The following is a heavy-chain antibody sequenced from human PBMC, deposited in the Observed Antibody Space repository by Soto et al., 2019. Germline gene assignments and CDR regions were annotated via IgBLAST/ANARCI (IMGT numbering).Heavy chain of an antibody. V-gene: IGHV1-69*01. D-gene: IGHD3-22*01. CDR1: GGTFSSYA. Sequence: QVQLVQSGAEVKKPGSSVKVSCKATGGTFSSYAISWVRQAPGQGLEWMGGIIPIFGTANYAQKFQGRVTITADESTSTAYMELSSLRSEDTAVYYCARGVVVVIPMPNWFDPWGQGTLVTVSS. CDR3: ARGVVVVIPMPNWFDP. J-gene: IGHJ5*02. CDR2: IIPIFGTA.